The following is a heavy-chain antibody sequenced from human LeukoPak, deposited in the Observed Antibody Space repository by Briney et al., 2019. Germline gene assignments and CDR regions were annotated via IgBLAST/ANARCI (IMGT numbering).Heavy chain of an antibody. V-gene: IGHV4-4*02. Sequence: SGTLSLTCAVSGGSISSSNLWSWVRQPPGKGLEWIGEIYHSGSTNYNPSLKSRVTISVDKSKNQFSLKLSSVTAADTAVYYCAREITIAAVFPRWFDPWGQGTLVTVSS. J-gene: IGHJ5*02. CDR2: IYHSGST. CDR3: AREITIAAVFPRWFDP. CDR1: GGSISSSNL. D-gene: IGHD6-13*01.